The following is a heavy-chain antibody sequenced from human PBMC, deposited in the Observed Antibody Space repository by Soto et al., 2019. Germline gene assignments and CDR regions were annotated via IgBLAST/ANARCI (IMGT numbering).Heavy chain of an antibody. D-gene: IGHD2-2*02. Sequence: SETLSLTCTVSGGSISSYYWSWIRQPPGKGLEWIGYIYYSGSTNYNPSLKSRVTISVDTSKNQFSLKLSSVTAADTAVYYCARWGSGSDIVVVPAAIQIAAAGSYFDYWGQGTLVTVSS. CDR3: ARWGSGSDIVVVPAAIQIAAAGSYFDY. CDR2: IYYSGST. CDR1: GGSISSYY. V-gene: IGHV4-59*01. J-gene: IGHJ4*02.